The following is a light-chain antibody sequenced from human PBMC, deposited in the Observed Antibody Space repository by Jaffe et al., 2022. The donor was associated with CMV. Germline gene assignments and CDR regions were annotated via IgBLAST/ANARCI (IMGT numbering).Light chain of an antibody. V-gene: IGKV1-39*01. CDR1: ENIDNY. J-gene: IGKJ1*01. CDR2: AAS. CDR3: QQSYSAPRT. Sequence: IQMTQSPSSLFASVGDRVTITCRASENIDNYLNWYQQKPGQAPKVLICAASTLRSGVPSRFSGSGSGTEFTLTISSLQPEDFASYYCQQSYSAPRTFGQGTKVEVK.